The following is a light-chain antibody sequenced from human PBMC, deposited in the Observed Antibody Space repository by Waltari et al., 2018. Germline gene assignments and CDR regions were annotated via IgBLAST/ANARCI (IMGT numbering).Light chain of an antibody. CDR3: CSYAGSSTLV. CDR2: AGS. V-gene: IGLV2-23*01. J-gene: IGLJ2*01. Sequence: QSALTQPASVSGSPGQSITISSTGTSSDVGRYNLVSCYQQHPGKAPKLMIYAGSKRPSWVSKRFSGSKSGNTASLTISGLQAEDEADYYCCSYAGSSTLVFGGGTKLTVL. CDR1: SSDVGRYNL.